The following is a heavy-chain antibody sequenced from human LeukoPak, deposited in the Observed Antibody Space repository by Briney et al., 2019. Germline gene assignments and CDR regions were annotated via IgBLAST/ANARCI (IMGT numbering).Heavy chain of an antibody. CDR3: ARGRSVNYYGQDY. V-gene: IGHV1-2*02. J-gene: IGHJ4*02. Sequence: GSVKVSCKASGYTFTGYYMHWVRQAPGQGLEWMGWINPNSGDTNYAQKFEGRVTMTRDTSISTANMELSRLRSDDTAVYYCARGRSVNYYGQDYWGQGALVTVSS. CDR2: INPNSGDT. CDR1: GYTFTGYY. D-gene: IGHD3-10*01.